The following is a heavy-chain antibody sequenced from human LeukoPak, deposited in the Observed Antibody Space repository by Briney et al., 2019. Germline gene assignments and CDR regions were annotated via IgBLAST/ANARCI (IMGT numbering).Heavy chain of an antibody. D-gene: IGHD3-22*01. J-gene: IGHJ4*02. CDR1: GFTVSSSY. CDR2: IYSGGSI. V-gene: IGHV3-53*01. CDR3: ARGHSSGTPDPFAS. Sequence: GGSLSFSCAASGFTVSSSYMSWVRQAPGKGLEWVSVIYSGGSIHYAGSVKGRFTISRDNAKNTLYLQMNSLRADDTAVYYCARGHSSGTPDPFASWGQGTLVIVSS.